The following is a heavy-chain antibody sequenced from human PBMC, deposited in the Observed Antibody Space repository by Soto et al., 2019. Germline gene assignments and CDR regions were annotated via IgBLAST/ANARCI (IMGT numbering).Heavy chain of an antibody. V-gene: IGHV4-34*01. CDR1: GGSFSRWY. J-gene: IGHJ6*03. CDR2: INHSGST. Sequence: SGTRSLNRPVYGGSFSRWYLGWFRQPPGKGVEWIGEINHSGSTNYNPSIKSRVTISVDTSKNQFSLKLSSVTAADTAVYYCARGKVVVVSAAIVGRYYYYMDVWGKGTTVTVSS. D-gene: IGHD2-2*01. CDR3: ARGKVVVVSAAIVGRYYYYMDV.